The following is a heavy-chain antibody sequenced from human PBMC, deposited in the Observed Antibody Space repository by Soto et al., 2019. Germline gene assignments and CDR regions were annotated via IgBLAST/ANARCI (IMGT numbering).Heavy chain of an antibody. CDR2: IIPIFGTA. D-gene: IGHD3-3*01. V-gene: IGHV1-69*13. CDR1: GGTFSSYA. CDR3: ASGLRFGYYYGMDV. J-gene: IGHJ6*02. Sequence: GASVKVSCKASGGTFSSYAISWVRQAPGQGLEWMGGIIPIFGTANYAQKFQGRVTITADESTSTAYMELSSLRSEDTAVYYCASGLRFGYYYGMDVWGQGTTVTVSS.